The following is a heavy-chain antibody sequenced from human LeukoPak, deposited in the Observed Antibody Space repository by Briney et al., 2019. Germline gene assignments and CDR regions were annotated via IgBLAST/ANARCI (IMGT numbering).Heavy chain of an antibody. J-gene: IGHJ4*02. CDR3: ARHTDTAMVIH. V-gene: IGHV5-10-1*01. D-gene: IGHD5-18*01. CDR1: GYSFTSYW. Sequence: GESLQISCQGSGYSFTSYWISWVRQLPGKGLEWMGRIDPSDSYTNYSPSFQGHVTISADKSISTAYLQWSSLKASDTAMYYCARHTDTAMVIHWGQGTLVTVSS. CDR2: IDPSDSYT.